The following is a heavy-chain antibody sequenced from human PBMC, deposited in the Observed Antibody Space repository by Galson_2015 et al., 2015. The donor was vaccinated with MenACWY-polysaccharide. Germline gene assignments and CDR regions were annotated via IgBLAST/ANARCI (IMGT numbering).Heavy chain of an antibody. V-gene: IGHV3-23*01. CDR2: LSQTTTT. J-gene: IGHJ4*02. D-gene: IGHD2-15*01. CDR3: AREGFCSGGTCYFYDY. CDR1: GLTFRSYG. Sequence: SLRLSCAASGLTFRSYGMAWVRQAPGKGLEWVSALSQTTTTYYSASVKGRFTISRDNSKNTLYLQMNSLRVEDTAVYYCAREGFCSGGTCYFYDYWGQGILVTVSA.